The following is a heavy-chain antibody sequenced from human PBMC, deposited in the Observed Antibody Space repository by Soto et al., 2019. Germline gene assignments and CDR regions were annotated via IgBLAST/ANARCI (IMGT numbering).Heavy chain of an antibody. Sequence: PSETLSLTCTVSGGSISNYYWSWIRQPPGKGLEWICYIYYSGSTFYNPSLKSRVAMSVDPSKDQFSLKLYSVTTADTAVYYCAREQVVAKGSYYFGLDVWGQGTTVTVSS. D-gene: IGHD2-15*01. CDR1: GGSISNYY. CDR3: AREQVVAKGSYYFGLDV. CDR2: IYYSGST. V-gene: IGHV4-59*01. J-gene: IGHJ6*02.